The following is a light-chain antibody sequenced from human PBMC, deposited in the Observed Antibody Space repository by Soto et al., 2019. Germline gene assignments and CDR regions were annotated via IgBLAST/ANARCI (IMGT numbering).Light chain of an antibody. J-gene: IGKJ2*01. Sequence: DIQMTQSPSSLSASVGDRVTITCRASESIRDFLSWYQQKPRKPPQLLIFAASTLQHGVPSRFSGSASGTDFTLTISSLQPEDFAAYYCQQSYIAPYTFGHGTNLEIK. V-gene: IGKV1-39*01. CDR3: QQSYIAPYT. CDR1: ESIRDF. CDR2: AAS.